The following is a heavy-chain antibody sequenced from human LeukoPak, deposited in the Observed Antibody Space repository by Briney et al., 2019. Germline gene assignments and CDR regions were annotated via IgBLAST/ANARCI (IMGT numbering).Heavy chain of an antibody. D-gene: IGHD2-15*01. J-gene: IGHJ3*02. V-gene: IGHV4-39*07. CDR1: GGSVSSSSYY. Sequence: PSETLSLTCTVSGGSVSSSSYYWGWIRQPPGKGLEWIGSIYYSGSTYYNPSLKSRVTISVDTSKNQFSLKLSSVTAADTAVYYCARVLAEYLQIFAFDIWGQGTMVTVSS. CDR3: ARVLAEYLQIFAFDI. CDR2: IYYSGST.